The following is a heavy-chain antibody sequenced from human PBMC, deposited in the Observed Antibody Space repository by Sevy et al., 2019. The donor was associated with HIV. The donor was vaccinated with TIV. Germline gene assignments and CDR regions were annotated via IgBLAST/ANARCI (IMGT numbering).Heavy chain of an antibody. V-gene: IGHV3-30-3*01. Sequence: GGSLRLSCAASGFTFSSYAMHWVRRAPGKGLEWVAVISYDGSNKYYADSVKGRFTISRDNSKNTLYLQMNSLRAEDTAVYYCARDYGGNSDAFDYWGQGTLVTVSS. D-gene: IGHD4-17*01. J-gene: IGHJ4*02. CDR3: ARDYGGNSDAFDY. CDR2: ISYDGSNK. CDR1: GFTFSSYA.